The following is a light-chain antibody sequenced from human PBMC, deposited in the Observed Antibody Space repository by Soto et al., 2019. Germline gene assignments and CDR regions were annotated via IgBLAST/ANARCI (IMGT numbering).Light chain of an antibody. CDR2: EDS. V-gene: IGLV2-23*01. CDR1: NSDIEYYRL. J-gene: IGLJ2*01. CDR3: ASYARGRPL. Sequence: QSVLTQPASVSGSPGQSITISCTGTNSDIEYYRLVSWYQQYPGKAPKFIIYEDSKRPSGISSRFSGSKSGNTASLTISGLQAEDEGIYHCASYARGRPLFGGGTKVTVL.